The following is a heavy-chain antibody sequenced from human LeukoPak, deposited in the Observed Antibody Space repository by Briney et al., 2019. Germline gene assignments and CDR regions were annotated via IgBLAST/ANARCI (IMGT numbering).Heavy chain of an antibody. CDR3: ARRGSMVRGVIITRSGWFDP. CDR1: AYAFTGYY. Sequence: GASVKVSCKASAYAFTGYYIHWIRQAPGQGLEWMGRINPNSGDTNSAQKFQGRVSMTRDTSISTAYMELGSLRSDDTAVYYCARRGSMVRGVIITRSGWFDPWGQETLVTVSS. V-gene: IGHV1-2*06. D-gene: IGHD3-10*01. J-gene: IGHJ5*02. CDR2: INPNSGDT.